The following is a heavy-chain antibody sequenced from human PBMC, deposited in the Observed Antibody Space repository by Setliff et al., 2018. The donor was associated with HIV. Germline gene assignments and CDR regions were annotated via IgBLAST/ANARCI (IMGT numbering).Heavy chain of an antibody. CDR1: GGSISSYY. Sequence: PSETLSLTCTVSGGSISSYYWNWIRQPAGKGLEWIGRIYASGSTNYNPSLKTRVTMSVDTSKNEFSLKLSSVTAADTAVYYCAREGLYTSSWYGYYFDYWGQGTLVTVSS. D-gene: IGHD6-13*01. CDR2: IYASGST. V-gene: IGHV4-4*07. J-gene: IGHJ4*02. CDR3: AREGLYTSSWYGYYFDY.